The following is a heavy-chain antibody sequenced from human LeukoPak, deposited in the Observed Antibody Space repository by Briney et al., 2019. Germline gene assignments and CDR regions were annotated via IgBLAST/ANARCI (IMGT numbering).Heavy chain of an antibody. CDR3: AKDYSDSRVADVFFEY. D-gene: IGHD2-15*01. Sequence: VWSLSLSCAASGLTFSDYAMSWFRQAPGKGLEWASGITSGFTPHYADSVKGRFTISRDNSKNTFHLQLNSLRAEDTAVYYCAKDYSDSRVADVFFEYWGQGTLVTVSS. CDR2: ITSGFTP. V-gene: IGHV3-23*01. J-gene: IGHJ4*02. CDR1: GLTFSDYA.